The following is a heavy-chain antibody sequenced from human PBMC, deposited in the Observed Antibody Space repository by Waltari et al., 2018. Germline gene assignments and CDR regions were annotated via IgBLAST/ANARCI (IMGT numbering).Heavy chain of an antibody. CDR3: ARGMGGWYMGNYYYGMDV. V-gene: IGHV1-69*13. J-gene: IGHJ6*02. Sequence: QVQLVQSGAEVKKPGSSVKVSCKASGGTFSSYAISWVRQAPGQGLEWMGGIIPIFGTANYAQKFQGRVTITADESTSTAYMELSSLRSEDTAVYYCARGMGGWYMGNYYYGMDVWGQGTTVTVSS. CDR1: GGTFSSYA. D-gene: IGHD6-19*01. CDR2: IIPIFGTA.